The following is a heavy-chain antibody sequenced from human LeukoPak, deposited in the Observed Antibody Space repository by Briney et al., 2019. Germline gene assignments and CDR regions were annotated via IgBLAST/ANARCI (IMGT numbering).Heavy chain of an antibody. Sequence: GGALRLSRAASGFTFSTYSINWVRQAPGKGLEWVSYISSGSSTKYYADSVKGRFTISRDNAKNSLYLQMNSLRAEDTAVYYCARPPGDYWGQGTLVTVSS. CDR1: GFTFSTYS. V-gene: IGHV3-48*01. J-gene: IGHJ4*02. CDR3: ARPPGDY. CDR2: ISSGSSTK.